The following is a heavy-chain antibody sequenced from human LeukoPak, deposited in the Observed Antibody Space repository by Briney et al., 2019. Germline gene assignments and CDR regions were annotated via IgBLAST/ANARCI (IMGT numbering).Heavy chain of an antibody. CDR3: AKDSKSYGSSAFDY. J-gene: IGHJ4*02. CDR2: ISWNSGSI. V-gene: IGHV3-9*01. CDR1: GFTFDDYA. Sequence: PGGSLRLSCAASGFTFDDYAMHWVRHAPGKGLEWVSGISWNSGSIVYADSVKGRFTISRDNAKNSLYLQMNSLRAEDTALYYCAKDSKSYGSSAFDYWGQGTLVTVSS. D-gene: IGHD3-10*01.